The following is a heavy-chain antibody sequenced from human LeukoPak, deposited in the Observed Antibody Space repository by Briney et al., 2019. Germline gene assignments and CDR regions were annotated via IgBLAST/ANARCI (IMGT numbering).Heavy chain of an antibody. D-gene: IGHD4-23*01. J-gene: IGHJ4*02. CDR2: IIPIFGTA. CDR3: ASLWTTVVTARIHDY. CDR1: GGTFSSYA. Sequence: SVKVSCKASGGTFSSYAISWVRQAPGQGLEWMGGIIPIFGTANYAQKFQGRVTITTDESTSTAYMELSSLRSEDTAVYYCASLWTTVVTARIHDYWGQGTLVTVSS. V-gene: IGHV1-69*05.